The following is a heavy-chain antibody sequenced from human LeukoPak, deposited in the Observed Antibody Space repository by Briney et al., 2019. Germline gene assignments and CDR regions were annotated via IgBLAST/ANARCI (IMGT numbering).Heavy chain of an antibody. J-gene: IGHJ4*02. CDR1: GYTFTSCY. CDR3: ARDPIAARSIDY. CDR2: INPSGGST. Sequence: ASVKVSCKASGYTFTSCYIHWVRQAPGQGLEWMGIINPSGGSTSYAQKFQGRVTMTRDTSTSTVYMELSSLRSEDTAVYYCARDPIAARSIDYRGQGTLVTVSS. V-gene: IGHV1-46*01. D-gene: IGHD6-6*01.